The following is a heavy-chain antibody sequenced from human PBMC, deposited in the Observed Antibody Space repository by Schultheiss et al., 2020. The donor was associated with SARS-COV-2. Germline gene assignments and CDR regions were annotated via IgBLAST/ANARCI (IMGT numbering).Heavy chain of an antibody. CDR3: ARGPIFGIVSNWFDP. D-gene: IGHD3-3*01. CDR1: GFSLSTSGMC. Sequence: SGPTLVKPTQTLTLTCTFSGFSLSTSGMCVSWIRQPPGKGLEWIGEINHSGSTNYNPSLKSRVTISVDTSENQFSMKLSSVTAADTAVYYCARGPIFGIVSNWFDPWGQGTLVTVSS. J-gene: IGHJ5*02. V-gene: IGHV4-61*08. CDR2: INHSGST.